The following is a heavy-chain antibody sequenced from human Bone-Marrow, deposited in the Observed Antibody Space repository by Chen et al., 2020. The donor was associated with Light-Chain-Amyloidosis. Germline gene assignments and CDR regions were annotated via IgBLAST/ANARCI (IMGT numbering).Heavy chain of an antibody. Sequence: QVELQQWGAGLLKPSETLSLTCGIHNGAFGDDYWTWIRQPPGKGLQWIAEIKHSGSANYNSALNSRTTISVAKSKNQFSLRMIPVTAADTAVYYCARYEPHFSDSIISGYTAWGQGTSVTVSS. CDR2: IKHSGSA. V-gene: IGHV4-34*01. CDR1: NGAFGDDY. D-gene: IGHD5-12*01. J-gene: IGHJ5*02. CDR3: ARYEPHFSDSIISGYTA.